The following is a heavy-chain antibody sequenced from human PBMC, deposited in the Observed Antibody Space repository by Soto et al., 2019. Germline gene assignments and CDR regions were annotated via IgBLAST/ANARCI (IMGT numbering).Heavy chain of an antibody. V-gene: IGHV4-31*11. CDR2: VSHSGAI. CDR3: AKDFGRTVTTYNFFEP. J-gene: IGHJ5*02. CDR1: GASINTEEDD. Sequence: HSGTMDIACAVSGASINTEEDDGNWISQHPGKGLEWVGYVSHSGAIYYNPSLKSRLSISLDTSKNQFSLKLTSVTAADTAFYYCAKDFGRTVTTYNFFEPWGQGALVTVSS. D-gene: IGHD4-17*01.